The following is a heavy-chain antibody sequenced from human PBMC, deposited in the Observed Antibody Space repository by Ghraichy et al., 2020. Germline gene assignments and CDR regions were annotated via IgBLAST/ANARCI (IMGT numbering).Heavy chain of an antibody. Sequence: GVLNISCAASGFAFSSYAMNWVRQSPGTGPVWVSGISAGGGSTYYADSVKGRFSISRDNSKNTLYLQLNSLRAEDTAVYYCASSRQEVAHRYFDYWGQGTLVTVSS. D-gene: IGHD5-12*01. CDR1: GFAFSSYA. CDR3: ASSRQEVAHRYFDY. CDR2: ISAGGGST. V-gene: IGHV3-23*01. J-gene: IGHJ4*02.